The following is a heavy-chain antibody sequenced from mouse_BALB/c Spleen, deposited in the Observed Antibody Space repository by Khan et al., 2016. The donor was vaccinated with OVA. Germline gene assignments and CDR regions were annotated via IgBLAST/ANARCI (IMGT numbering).Heavy chain of an antibody. V-gene: IGHV3-2*02. J-gene: IGHJ2*01. CDR3: ARTARIKY. CDR2: ISYSGST. D-gene: IGHD1-2*01. CDR1: GYSITSGYG. Sequence: LQQSGPGLVKPSQSLSLTCTVTGYSITSGYGWNWIRQFPGNKLEWMGYISYSGSTTYNPSLKSRISITRDTSKNQFFLQLNSVTTEDTATYYCARTARIKYWGQGTTLTVSS.